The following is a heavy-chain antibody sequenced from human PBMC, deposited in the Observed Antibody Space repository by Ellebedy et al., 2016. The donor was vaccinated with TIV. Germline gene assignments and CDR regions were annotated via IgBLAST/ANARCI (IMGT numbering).Heavy chain of an antibody. Sequence: ASVKVSCKASGYTFTAYYIHWVRQAPGQGLEWMGWINPDSGGTNFAQNFQGRVTMTRDASINTVYMQLSRLQSDDTAVYYCARVRRGSSGMDVWGQGTTVTVSS. CDR2: INPDSGGT. CDR3: ARVRRGSSGMDV. CDR1: GYTFTAYY. V-gene: IGHV1-2*02. D-gene: IGHD1-1*01. J-gene: IGHJ6*02.